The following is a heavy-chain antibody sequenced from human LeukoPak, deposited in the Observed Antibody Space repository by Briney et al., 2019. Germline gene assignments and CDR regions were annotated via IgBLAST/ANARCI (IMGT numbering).Heavy chain of an antibody. D-gene: IGHD3-22*01. CDR1: GGSISSGGYS. J-gene: IGHJ5*01. CDR2: IYHSGST. V-gene: IGHV4-30-2*01. CDR3: ARFFRGVNTQSSGWYDS. Sequence: ASETLSLTCAVSGGSISSGGYSWSWIRQPPGKGLEWIGYIYHSGSTYYNPSLKSRVTISVDRSKNQFSLKLSSVTAADTAVYFCARFFRGVNTQSSGWYDSWGQGTLVTVSS.